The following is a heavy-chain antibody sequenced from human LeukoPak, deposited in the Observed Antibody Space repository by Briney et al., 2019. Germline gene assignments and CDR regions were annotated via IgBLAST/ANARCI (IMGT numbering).Heavy chain of an antibody. V-gene: IGHV3-30*02. J-gene: IGHJ4*02. CDR3: ARAEGSPAPYYFDY. Sequence: GGSLRLSCAASGFTFSSYGMHWVRQAPGKGLEWVAFIRYDGSNKYYADSVKGRFTISRDNSKNTLYLQMNSLRAEDTAVYYCARAEGSPAPYYFDYWGQGTLVTVSS. CDR1: GFTFSSYG. CDR2: IRYDGSNK.